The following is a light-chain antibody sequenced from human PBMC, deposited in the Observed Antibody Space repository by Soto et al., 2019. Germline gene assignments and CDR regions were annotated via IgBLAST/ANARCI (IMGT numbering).Light chain of an antibody. V-gene: IGKV1-39*01. Sequence: IQLTQSPSSLSASVGDRVTVPFRSSQNIDNYLNWYVQRPGKAPELLIYSTSNLKSGVPSRFRGSGSGTDFSLTINSLQSEDFATYYCQQSSDIPWTFGQGTKVDIK. CDR1: QNIDNY. CDR2: STS. CDR3: QQSSDIPWT. J-gene: IGKJ1*01.